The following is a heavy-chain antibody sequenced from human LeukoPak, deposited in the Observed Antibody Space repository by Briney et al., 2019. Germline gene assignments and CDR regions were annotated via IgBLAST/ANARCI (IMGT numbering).Heavy chain of an antibody. Sequence: ASVKVSCKASGYTFTGYYMHWVRQAPGQGLEWMGRINPNSGGTNYPQKFQGRVTMTRDTSISTAYMELSRLRSDDTAVYYCARDAYGDYLDAFDIWGQGTMVTVSS. J-gene: IGHJ3*02. CDR2: INPNSGGT. V-gene: IGHV1-2*06. CDR3: ARDAYGDYLDAFDI. CDR1: GYTFTGYY. D-gene: IGHD4-17*01.